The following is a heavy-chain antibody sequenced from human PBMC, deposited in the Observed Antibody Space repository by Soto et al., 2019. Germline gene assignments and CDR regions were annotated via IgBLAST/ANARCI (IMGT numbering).Heavy chain of an antibody. CDR3: TRDASRDSSARGWFDP. D-gene: IGHD6-13*01. CDR1: GFTFRSFT. V-gene: IGHV3-21*01. Sequence: AGGSLRLSCAASGFTFRSFTMNWVRQTPGKGLEWVSTISSNSAYIYYTDALRGRFTISRDNAKNSLHLQMNSLRAEDTAVYYCTRDASRDSSARGWFDPWGPGTLVTVSS. CDR2: ISSNSAYI. J-gene: IGHJ5*02.